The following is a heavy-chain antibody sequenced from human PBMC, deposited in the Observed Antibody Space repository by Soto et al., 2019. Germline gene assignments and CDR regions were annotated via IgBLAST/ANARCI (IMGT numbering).Heavy chain of an antibody. CDR1: GVTFSSYV. V-gene: IGHV1-69*18. D-gene: IGHD3-10*01. J-gene: IGHJ5*02. CDR3: ARGLPSDL. Sequence: QVQLVQSGPEVKKPGSSVRVSCKAPGVTFSSYVFSWVRQAPGQGLEWMGRITPVFGTTHFAQKFQGRLTITADESTTTIYVELRDLSSDDTAMYYCARGLPSDLWGKGTLITVSS. CDR2: ITPVFGTT.